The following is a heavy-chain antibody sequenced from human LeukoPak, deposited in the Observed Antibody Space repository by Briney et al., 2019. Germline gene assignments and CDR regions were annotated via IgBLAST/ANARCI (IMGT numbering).Heavy chain of an antibody. CDR3: ARDSGYDFVPYYFDY. CDR2: ITSSSGYI. CDR1: GFTFSSYS. Sequence: GGSLRLSCAASGFTFSSYSMNWVRQAPGKWLEWVSSITSSSGYIYYADSVKGRFTISRDNAKNSLYLQMNSLRAEDTAVYYCARDSGYDFVPYYFDYWGQGTLVTVSS. V-gene: IGHV3-21*01. D-gene: IGHD5-12*01. J-gene: IGHJ4*02.